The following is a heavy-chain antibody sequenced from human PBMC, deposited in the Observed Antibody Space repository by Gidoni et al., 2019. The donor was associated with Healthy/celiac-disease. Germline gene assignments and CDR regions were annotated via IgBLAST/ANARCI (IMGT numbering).Heavy chain of an antibody. Sequence: EVQLVESGGGLVQPGGSLSLPCAASGFTFSSYAMSWVRQAPGKGLEWVSAISGSGGSTYYADSVKGRFTISRDNSKNTLYLQMNSLRAEDTAVYYCAKGRISSSYLFDYWGQGTLVTVSS. J-gene: IGHJ4*02. CDR2: ISGSGGST. CDR1: GFTFSSYA. V-gene: IGHV3-23*04. CDR3: AKGRISSSYLFDY. D-gene: IGHD6-6*01.